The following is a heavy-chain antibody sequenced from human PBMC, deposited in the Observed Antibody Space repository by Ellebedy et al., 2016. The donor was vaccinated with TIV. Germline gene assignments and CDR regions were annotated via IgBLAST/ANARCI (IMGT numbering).Heavy chain of an antibody. Sequence: ASVKVSCXASGYTFTGYYMPWVRQAPGQGLEWMGWINPNSGGTNYAQKFQGWVTMTRDTSISTAYMELSRLRSDDTAVYYCARDPDSSSTFAFDIWGQGTMVTVSS. V-gene: IGHV1-2*04. D-gene: IGHD6-13*01. CDR3: ARDPDSSSTFAFDI. CDR2: INPNSGGT. CDR1: GYTFTGYY. J-gene: IGHJ3*02.